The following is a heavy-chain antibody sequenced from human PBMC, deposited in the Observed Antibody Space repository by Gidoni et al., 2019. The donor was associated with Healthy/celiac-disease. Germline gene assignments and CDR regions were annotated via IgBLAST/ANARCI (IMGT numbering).Heavy chain of an antibody. CDR3: ARGGYCSSTSCYVRWFDP. D-gene: IGHD2-2*01. V-gene: IGHV3-30-3*01. J-gene: IGHJ5*02. CDR1: GFTFRRYA. Sequence: QVQLVESGGGVVQPGRSLRLSCAASGFTFRRYAMHWVRQAPGKGLEWVAVISDDGSNKYYADSVKGRFTISRDNSKNTLYLQMNSLRAEDTAVYYCARGGYCSSTSCYVRWFDPWGQGTLVTVSS. CDR2: ISDDGSNK.